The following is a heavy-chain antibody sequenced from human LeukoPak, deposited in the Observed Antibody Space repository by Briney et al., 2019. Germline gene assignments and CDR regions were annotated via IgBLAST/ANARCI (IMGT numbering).Heavy chain of an antibody. CDR2: ISTSSNYI. D-gene: IGHD3-16*01. V-gene: IGHV3-21*04. J-gene: IGHJ1*01. CDR1: GFSFSSYS. Sequence: PGGSLRLSCAVSGFSFSSYSMNWVRQAPGEGLEWVSFISTSSNYIYYADSVKGRFTISRDNSKHTVSLQMNSLRGEDTAVYYCAKDDAWGRYKDWGQGTLVTVSS. CDR3: AKDDAWGRYKD.